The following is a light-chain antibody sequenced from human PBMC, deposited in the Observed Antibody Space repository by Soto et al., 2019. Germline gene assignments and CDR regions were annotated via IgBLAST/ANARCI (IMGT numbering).Light chain of an antibody. CDR1: QSVSSTY. CDR2: GAS. CDR3: QPYGSALT. V-gene: IGKV3-20*01. J-gene: IGKJ4*01. Sequence: EIVLTQSPGTLSLSPGERATLSCRASQSVSSTYLAWYQQKPGQAPRLLIYGASSRATGIPDRFSGSGSGTDFTLTISRLEREDFAVYYCQPYGSALTFGGGTKLEIK.